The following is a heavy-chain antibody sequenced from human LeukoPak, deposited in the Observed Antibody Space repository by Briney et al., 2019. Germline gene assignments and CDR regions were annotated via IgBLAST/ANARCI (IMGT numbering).Heavy chain of an antibody. J-gene: IGHJ4*02. CDR3: AREEDYYDSSGYFDY. Sequence: GGSLRLSCVASGFTFSDYYMSWIRQAPGKGLEWLSYINIAGSNTHYADSVMGRFTVSRDNAKKSLYLQMNNLRAEDTAVYYCAREEDYYDSSGYFDYWGQGTLVTVSS. D-gene: IGHD3-22*01. CDR2: INIAGSNT. CDR1: GFTFSDYY. V-gene: IGHV3-11*04.